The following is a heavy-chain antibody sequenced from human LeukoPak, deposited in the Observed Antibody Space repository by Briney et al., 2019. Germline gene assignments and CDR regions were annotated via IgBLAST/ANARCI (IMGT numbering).Heavy chain of an antibody. D-gene: IGHD3-22*01. Sequence: PGGSLRLSCAASGFTFSSYAMHWVRQAPGKGLEWVAVISYDGSNKYYADSVKGRFTISRGNSKNTLYLQMNSLRAEDTAVYYCARDAGTYYYDSSGYNGLDYWGQGTLVTVSS. J-gene: IGHJ4*02. CDR3: ARDAGTYYYDSSGYNGLDY. CDR2: ISYDGSNK. V-gene: IGHV3-30*04. CDR1: GFTFSSYA.